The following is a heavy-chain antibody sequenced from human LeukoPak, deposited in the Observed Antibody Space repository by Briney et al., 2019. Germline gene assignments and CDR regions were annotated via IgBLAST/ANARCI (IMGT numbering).Heavy chain of an antibody. D-gene: IGHD6-6*01. CDR3: TRGARSSSGLLSIY. V-gene: IGHV3-49*04. CDR1: GFTFSTYS. J-gene: IGHJ4*02. CDR2: IRSKAYGGTT. Sequence: QSGGSLRLSCAASGFTFSTYSMNWVRQAPGKGLEWVGFIRSKAYGGTTEYAASVKGRFTISRDDSKSIAYLQMNSLKTEDTAVYYCTRGARSSSGLLSIYWGREPWSPSPQ.